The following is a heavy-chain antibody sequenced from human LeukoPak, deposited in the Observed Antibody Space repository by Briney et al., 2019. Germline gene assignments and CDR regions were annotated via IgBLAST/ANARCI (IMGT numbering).Heavy chain of an antibody. CDR2: LYHSGST. J-gene: IGHJ6*03. Sequence: SETLSLPCAVSGYSISSGYYWGWIRQPPGKGLEWIGSLYHSGSTYYNPSLKSRVTISVDTSKNQFSLKLTSVTAADTAVYYCARGGYSNGYYNYFMDVWGKGTTVTVSS. V-gene: IGHV4-38-2*01. D-gene: IGHD4-11*01. CDR1: GYSISSGYY. CDR3: ARGGYSNGYYNYFMDV.